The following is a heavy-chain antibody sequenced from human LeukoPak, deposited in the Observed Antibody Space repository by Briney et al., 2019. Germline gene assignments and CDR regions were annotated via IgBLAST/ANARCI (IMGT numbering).Heavy chain of an antibody. CDR2: IKQDGSEK. D-gene: IGHD2-2*01. Sequence: PGGSLRLSCAASGFTFGSSAMSWVRQAPGKGLEWVANIKQDGSEKYYVDSVKGRFTISRDNAKNSLYLQMNSLRAEDTAVYYCARDQRQKDIVVVPAAYYYYYGMDVWGQGTTVTVSS. CDR1: GFTFGSSA. CDR3: ARDQRQKDIVVVPAAYYYYYGMDV. V-gene: IGHV3-7*01. J-gene: IGHJ6*02.